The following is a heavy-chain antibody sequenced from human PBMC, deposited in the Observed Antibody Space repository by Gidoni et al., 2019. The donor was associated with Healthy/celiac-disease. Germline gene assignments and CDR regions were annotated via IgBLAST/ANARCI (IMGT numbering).Heavy chain of an antibody. J-gene: IGHJ5*02. V-gene: IGHV1-18*04. CDR2: ISAYNGNT. Sequence: QVQLVQSGAEVTKPEASLKVSCKASVYTFTRFGISWVRQAPGQGLEWMGWISAYNGNTNHAQKLQGRVTMTTDTSTSTAYRELRSLRSDDTAVYYCARGDIVVVPADPTWFDPWGQGTLVTVSS. D-gene: IGHD2-2*01. CDR1: VYTFTRFG. CDR3: ARGDIVVVPADPTWFDP.